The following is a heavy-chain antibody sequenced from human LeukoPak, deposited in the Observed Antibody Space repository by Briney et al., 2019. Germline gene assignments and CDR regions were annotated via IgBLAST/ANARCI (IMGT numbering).Heavy chain of an antibody. J-gene: IGHJ4*02. CDR3: AKGGYSYGNYFDY. CDR2: MSWNSGSI. D-gene: IGHD5-18*01. CDR1: RFTFEDYA. Sequence: GGSLRLSCVASRFTFEDYAMHWVRQAPGKGLEWVSGMSWNSGSIVYADSVKGRFTISRDNAKNSLYLQMNSLRAEDTALYYCAKGGYSYGNYFDYWGQGTLVTVSS. V-gene: IGHV3-9*01.